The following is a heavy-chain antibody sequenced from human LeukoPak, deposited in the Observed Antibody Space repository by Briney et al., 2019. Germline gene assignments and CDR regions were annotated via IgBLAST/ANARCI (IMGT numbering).Heavy chain of an antibody. V-gene: IGHV4-61*02. J-gene: IGHJ4*02. CDR2: IYTSGST. CDR3: ARVGYSGSGTYYNDRGAFDY. D-gene: IGHD3-10*01. Sequence: SETLSLTCTVSGGSISSGSYYWSWIRQPAGKGLEWIGRIYTSGSTNYNPSLKSRVTISVDTSKNQFSLKLSSVTAADTAVYYCARVGYSGSGTYYNDRGAFDYWGQGTLVTVSA. CDR1: GGSISSGSYY.